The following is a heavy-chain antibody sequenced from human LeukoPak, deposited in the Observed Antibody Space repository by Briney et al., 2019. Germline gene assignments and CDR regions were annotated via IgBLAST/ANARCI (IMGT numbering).Heavy chain of an antibody. Sequence: GGSLTLSCAGSGFTFSDYYMSWLRQAPGKGLEWVSYFSSGGTLIYYADFVKGRFTISRDNAKNSLYLQMNSLRAEDTAVYYCARDLNGDYPEDVLDIWGQGTMVTVSS. D-gene: IGHD4-17*01. J-gene: IGHJ3*02. CDR1: GFTFSDYY. CDR2: FSSGGTLI. CDR3: ARDLNGDYPEDVLDI. V-gene: IGHV3-11*04.